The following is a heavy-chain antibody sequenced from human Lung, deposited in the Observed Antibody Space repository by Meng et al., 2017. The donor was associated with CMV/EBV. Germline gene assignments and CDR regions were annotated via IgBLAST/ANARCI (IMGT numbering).Heavy chain of an antibody. CDR1: GYPFTIYY. D-gene: IGHD6-13*01. J-gene: IGHJ4*02. CDR3: ARDRGYANSWYEADY. Sequence: AVKVSCXASGYPFTIYYMHWVRQAPGQGLEWMGIINPSAGGTSYAQKFRGRLTMTRDTSTSTVYMELSSLRSEDTAVYYCARDRGYANSWYEADYWGQGTLVTVSS. CDR2: INPSAGGT. V-gene: IGHV1-46*01.